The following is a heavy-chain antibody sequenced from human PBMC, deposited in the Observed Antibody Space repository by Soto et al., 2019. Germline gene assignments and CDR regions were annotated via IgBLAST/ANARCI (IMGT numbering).Heavy chain of an antibody. D-gene: IGHD3-3*01. Sequence: PGGSLRLSCAASGFTFSSYGMHWVRQAPGKGLEWVAVIRYDGSNKYYADSVKGRFTISRDNSKNTLYLQMNSLRAEGTAVYYCARDEAIFGVVTHYYYGMDVWGQGTTVTVSS. CDR1: GFTFSSYG. CDR3: ARDEAIFGVVTHYYYGMDV. V-gene: IGHV3-33*01. J-gene: IGHJ6*02. CDR2: IRYDGSNK.